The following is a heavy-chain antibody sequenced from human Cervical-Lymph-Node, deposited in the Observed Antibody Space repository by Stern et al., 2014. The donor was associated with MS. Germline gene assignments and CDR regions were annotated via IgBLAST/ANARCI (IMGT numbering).Heavy chain of an antibody. CDR2: IYSSGST. Sequence: QVQLQESGPGLVKPSQTLSLTCTVSGGSITSGGFYWSWIRQNPGNGLEWIGDIYSSGSTFYNPSLKSRLTMSIDTSKNQFSLRLTSVTAADTAVYYCARAGKGYCTTTSCSLFDYWGQGTLVTVSS. D-gene: IGHD2-2*01. V-gene: IGHV4-31*03. CDR3: ARAGKGYCTTTSCSLFDY. CDR1: GGSITSGGFY. J-gene: IGHJ4*02.